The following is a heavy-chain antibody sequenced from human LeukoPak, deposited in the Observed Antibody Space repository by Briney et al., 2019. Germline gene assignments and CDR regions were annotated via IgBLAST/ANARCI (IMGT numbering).Heavy chain of an antibody. D-gene: IGHD3-9*01. Sequence: PGGSLRLSCAASGFTFSSYGMHWVRQAPGKGLEWVAVIWYDGSNKYYADSVKGRFTISRDNPKNTLYLQMNSLRAEDTAVYYCARGRESRRYFDWLSRGHDFDYWGQGTLVTVSS. CDR3: ARGRESRRYFDWLSRGHDFDY. J-gene: IGHJ4*02. V-gene: IGHV3-33*01. CDR1: GFTFSSYG. CDR2: IWYDGSNK.